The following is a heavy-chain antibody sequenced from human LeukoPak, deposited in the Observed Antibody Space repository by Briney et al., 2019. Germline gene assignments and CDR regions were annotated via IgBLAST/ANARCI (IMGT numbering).Heavy chain of an antibody. CDR2: ISGSGGST. J-gene: IGHJ6*03. CDR3: ATSKGSGSYLPTYYYYMDV. CDR1: GFTFSSYA. D-gene: IGHD3-10*01. Sequence: AGGSLRLSCAASGFTFSSYAMSWVRQAPGKGPEWVSAISGSGGSTYYADSVKGRFTISRDNSKNTLYLQMNSLRAEDTAVYYCATSKGSGSYLPTYYYYMDVWGKGTTVTVSS. V-gene: IGHV3-23*01.